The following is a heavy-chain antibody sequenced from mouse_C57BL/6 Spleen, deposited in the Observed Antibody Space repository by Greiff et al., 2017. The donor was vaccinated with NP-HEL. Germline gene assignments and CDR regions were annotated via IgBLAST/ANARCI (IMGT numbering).Heavy chain of an antibody. D-gene: IGHD1-1*01. CDR3: ARLGYYGSSYEN. V-gene: IGHV1-64*01. CDR2: IHPNSGST. Sequence: QVQLQQPGAELVKPGASVKLSCKASGYTFTSYWMHWVKQRPGQGLEWIGMIHPNSGSTNYNEKFKSKATLTVDKSSSTAYMQLSSLTSEDSAVYYCARLGYYGSSYENWGQGTTLTVSS. CDR1: GYTFTSYW. J-gene: IGHJ2*01.